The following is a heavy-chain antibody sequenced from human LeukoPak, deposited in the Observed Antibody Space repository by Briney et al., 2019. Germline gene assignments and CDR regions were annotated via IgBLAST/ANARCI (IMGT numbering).Heavy chain of an antibody. CDR2: IHYGGTT. CDR1: GGSIGSGYY. J-gene: IGHJ4*02. CDR3: TRDIGDFVSDF. D-gene: IGHD2-21*02. V-gene: IGHV4-39*02. Sequence: SSETLSLTCTVSGGSIGSGYYWAWIRQPPGKGLEWIGSIHYGGTTHYNPSLQSRVTISADTSKNQFALDLRSVTAADTAVYYCTRDIGDFVSDFWGQGTLVTVSS.